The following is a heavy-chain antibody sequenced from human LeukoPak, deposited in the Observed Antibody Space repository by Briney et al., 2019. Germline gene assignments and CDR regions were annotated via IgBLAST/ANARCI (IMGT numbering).Heavy chain of an antibody. CDR2: INPSGGST. CDR1: GYTFTGYY. J-gene: IGHJ6*03. CDR3: ARANSSGPDMDV. Sequence: ASVKVSCKASGYTFTGYYMHWVRQAPGQGLEWMGWINPSGGSTSYAQKFQGRVTMTRDMSTSTVYMELSSLRSEDTAVYYCARANSSGPDMDVWGKGTTVTVSS. V-gene: IGHV1-46*01. D-gene: IGHD6-19*01.